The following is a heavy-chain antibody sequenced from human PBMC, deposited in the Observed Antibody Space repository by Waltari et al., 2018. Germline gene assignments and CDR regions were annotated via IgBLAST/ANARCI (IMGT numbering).Heavy chain of an antibody. Sequence: QVQLVESGGGVVQPGRSLRLSCTASGFTLSDFGIHWVRQAPGKGLEWVATMWYDGSDKDYADSVKGRFTISRDDSQNTLYLQMNSLRVEDTAVYYCTRDRSSSSWDVWFDPWGQGTLVTVSS. V-gene: IGHV3-33*01. CDR1: GFTLSDFG. D-gene: IGHD6-13*01. CDR3: TRDRSSSSWDVWFDP. CDR2: MWYDGSDK. J-gene: IGHJ5*02.